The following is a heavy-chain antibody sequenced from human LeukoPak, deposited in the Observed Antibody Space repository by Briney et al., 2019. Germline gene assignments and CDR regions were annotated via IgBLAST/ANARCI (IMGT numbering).Heavy chain of an antibody. CDR1: GGSFSGYY. V-gene: IGHV4-34*01. CDR2: INHSGST. D-gene: IGHD3-22*01. J-gene: IGHJ4*02. Sequence: KPSETLSLTCAVYGGSFSGYYWSWIRQPPGKGLEWIGEINHSGSTNYNPSLKSRVTISVDTSKNQFSLKLSSVTAADTAVYYCARNDYYDSSGSNFDYWGQGTLVTVSS. CDR3: ARNDYYDSSGSNFDY.